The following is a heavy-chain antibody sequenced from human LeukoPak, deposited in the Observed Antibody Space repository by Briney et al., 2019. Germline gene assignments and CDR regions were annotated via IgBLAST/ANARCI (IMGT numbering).Heavy chain of an antibody. CDR2: IYYSGST. Sequence: PSETLSLTCTVSGGSIFSYYWSWIRQPPGKGLEWMGYIYYSGSTNYNPSLKSRVTISVDTSKNQFSLRVSSVTAADTAVYYCARHLNNCGDDCYIFNYWGQGTLVTVSS. CDR1: GGSIFSYY. J-gene: IGHJ4*02. D-gene: IGHD2-21*01. V-gene: IGHV4-59*08. CDR3: ARHLNNCGDDCYIFNY.